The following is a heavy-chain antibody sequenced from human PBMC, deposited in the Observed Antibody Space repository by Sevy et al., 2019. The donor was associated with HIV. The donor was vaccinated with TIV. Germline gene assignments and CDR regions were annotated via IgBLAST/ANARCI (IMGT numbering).Heavy chain of an antibody. CDR3: ARDGSSTGYLWGLDV. V-gene: IGHV3-7*03. Sequence: GGSLRLSCAASGFTFSSYWMSWVRQAPGKGLEWVAQIKVDGSKKYYVDSEKGRFTISRENAKNSLYLQMNSLRAEDTAVYYCARDGSSTGYLWGLDVWGQGTTVTVSS. CDR1: GFTFSSYW. CDR2: IKVDGSKK. D-gene: IGHD6-25*01. J-gene: IGHJ6*02.